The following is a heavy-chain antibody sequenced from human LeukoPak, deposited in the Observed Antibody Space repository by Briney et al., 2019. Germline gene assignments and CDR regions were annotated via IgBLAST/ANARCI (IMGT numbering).Heavy chain of an antibody. CDR3: AMWIQVWKFDY. D-gene: IGHD5-18*01. V-gene: IGHV3-33*01. CDR2: IWYDGNNK. Sequence: GGSLRLSCAASAFPFSTYGMHWVRQAPGKGLEWVAAIWYDGNNKYYADSVKGRFTISRDNTKNTLYLQMNSLRAEDTAVYYCAMWIQVWKFDYWGQGTLVTVSS. J-gene: IGHJ4*02. CDR1: AFPFSTYG.